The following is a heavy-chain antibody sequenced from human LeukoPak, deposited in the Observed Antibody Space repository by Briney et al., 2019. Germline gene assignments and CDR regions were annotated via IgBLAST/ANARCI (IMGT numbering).Heavy chain of an antibody. V-gene: IGHV3-23*01. CDR2: ISGSGGST. J-gene: IGHJ6*03. CDR3: AKEYSRSYYYYMDV. D-gene: IGHD4-11*01. CDR1: GFTFSSYA. Sequence: GGSLRLSSAASGFTFSSYAVSWVRQAPGKGLEWVSGISGSGGSTYYADSVKGRFTISRDNSKNTLYLQMNSLRAEDTAVYYCAKEYSRSYYYYMDVWGKGTTVTVSS.